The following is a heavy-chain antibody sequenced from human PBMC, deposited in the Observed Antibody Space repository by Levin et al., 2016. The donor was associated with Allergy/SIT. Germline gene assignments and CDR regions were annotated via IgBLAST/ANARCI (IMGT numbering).Heavy chain of an antibody. D-gene: IGHD2-2*01. CDR2: ISSSGSTI. CDR1: GFTFSDYY. J-gene: IGHJ4*02. CDR3: ARRIVVVPAAVYYFDY. Sequence: GGSLRLSCAASGFTFSDYYMSWIRQAPGKGLEWVSYISSSGSTIYYADSVKGRFTISRDNAKNSLYLQMNSLRAEDTAVYYCARRIVVVPAAVYYFDYWGQGTLVTVSS. V-gene: IGHV3-11*01.